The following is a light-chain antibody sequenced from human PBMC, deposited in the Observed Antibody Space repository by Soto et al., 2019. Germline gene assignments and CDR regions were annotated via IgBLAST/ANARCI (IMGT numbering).Light chain of an antibody. J-gene: IGKJ4*01. Sequence: EIVMTQSPATLSVSPGERATLSCRASQSVSSNLAWYQQKPGQAPRLLIYGASTRATGIPARFSGSGSGTEFTLTISSLQSEDFAVYYCQHRNYWLTFGGGTKVEI. CDR3: QHRNYWLT. CDR1: QSVSSN. V-gene: IGKV3-15*01. CDR2: GAS.